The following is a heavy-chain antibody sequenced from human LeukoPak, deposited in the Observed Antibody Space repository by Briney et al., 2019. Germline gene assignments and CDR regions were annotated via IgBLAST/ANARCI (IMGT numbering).Heavy chain of an antibody. CDR1: GFTFSNAW. V-gene: IGHV3-74*01. CDR3: GLSMVRALSPDY. Sequence: GGSLRLSCAASGFTFSNAWMSWVRQAPGKGLVWVSGINSDGSSTNYADSVKGRFTISRDNAKNTLYLQMDSLRDEDTAVYYCGLSMVRALSPDYWGQGTLVTVSS. D-gene: IGHD3-10*01. CDR2: INSDGSST. J-gene: IGHJ4*02.